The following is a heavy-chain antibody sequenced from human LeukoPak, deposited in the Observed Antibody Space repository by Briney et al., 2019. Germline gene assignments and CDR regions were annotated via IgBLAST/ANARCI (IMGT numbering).Heavy chain of an antibody. CDR3: AKGSAQYHFDS. CDR2: ITGSGGST. CDR1: GFSFSSYA. V-gene: IGHV3-23*01. J-gene: IGHJ4*02. Sequence: GGSLRLSCAASGFSFSSYAMSWVRQAPGKGLEWVSAITGSGGSTYYADSVKGRFTISRDNSKSTLYLQMNSLRAEDTAFYYCAKGSAQYHFDSWGQGTLVTVSS. D-gene: IGHD3-10*01.